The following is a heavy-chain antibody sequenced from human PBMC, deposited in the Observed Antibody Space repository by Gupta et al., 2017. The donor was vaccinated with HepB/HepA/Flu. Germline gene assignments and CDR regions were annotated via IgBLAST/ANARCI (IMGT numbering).Heavy chain of an antibody. D-gene: IGHD4-23*01. J-gene: IGHJ4*02. CDR2: ISGSGGST. CDR1: GFTFSSYA. CDR3: AKDAGVRLVVTRRATGGLLDY. V-gene: IGHV3-23*01. Sequence: EVQLLESGGGLVQPGGSLRLSCAASGFTFSSYAMSWVRQAPGKGLEWVSAISGSGGSTYYADSVKGRFTISRDNSKNTLYLQMNSLRAEDTAVYYCAKDAGVRLVVTRRATGGLLDYWGQGTLVTVSS.